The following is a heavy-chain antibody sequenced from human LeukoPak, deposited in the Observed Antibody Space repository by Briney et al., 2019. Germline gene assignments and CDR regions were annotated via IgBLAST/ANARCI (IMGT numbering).Heavy chain of an antibody. D-gene: IGHD2-15*01. Sequence: SETLSLTCTVSGYSISSGYYWGWIRQPPGKGLEWIGSIYHSGSTYYNPSLKSRVTISVDTSKDQFSLKLSSVTAADTAVYYCARDNIVVVAATKAYYFDYWGQGTLVTVSS. CDR3: ARDNIVVVAATKAYYFDY. J-gene: IGHJ4*02. CDR1: GYSISSGYY. CDR2: IYHSGST. V-gene: IGHV4-38-2*02.